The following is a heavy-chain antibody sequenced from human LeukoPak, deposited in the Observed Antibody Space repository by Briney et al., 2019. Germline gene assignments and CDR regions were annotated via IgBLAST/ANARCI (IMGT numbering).Heavy chain of an antibody. CDR3: ETHAHHWNYDY. CDR2: ISYSGST. V-gene: IGHV4-39*01. D-gene: IGHD1-7*01. J-gene: IGHJ4*02. Sequence: SSETLSLTCTVSGGSISSSSYYWAWVRQPPGKGPDWIGRISYSGSTYYNPSLKSRLTISVDTSTNQFSLKLTSVTASDTAVYYCETHAHHWNYDYWGQGTLVTVSS. CDR1: GGSISSSSYY.